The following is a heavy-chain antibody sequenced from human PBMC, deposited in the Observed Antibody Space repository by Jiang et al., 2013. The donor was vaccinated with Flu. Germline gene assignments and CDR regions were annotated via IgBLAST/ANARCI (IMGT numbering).Heavy chain of an antibody. CDR1: GFTFSSYW. CDR3: ARGFELVRGVIDY. J-gene: IGHJ4*02. Sequence: ASGFTFSSYWMSWVRQAPGKGLEWVANIKQDGSEKYYVDSVKGRFTISRDNAKNSLYLQMNSLRAEDTAVYYCARGFELVRGVIDYWGQGTLVTVSS. V-gene: IGHV3-7*01. D-gene: IGHD3-10*01. CDR2: IKQDGSEK.